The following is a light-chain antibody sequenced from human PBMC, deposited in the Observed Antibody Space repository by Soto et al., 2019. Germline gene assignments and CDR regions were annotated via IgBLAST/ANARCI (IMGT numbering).Light chain of an antibody. CDR2: GAS. J-gene: IGKJ5*01. CDR1: QSVSSN. CDR3: QQYNNWPPIT. V-gene: IGKV3-15*01. Sequence: EIVMKQSPAALSVSPGERATLSCRASQSVSSNLAWYQHKPGQAPRLLIYGASTRATGIPARFSGSGSGTEFTLTISRRQSEDFAVYYCQQYNNWPPITFSQGTRLEIK.